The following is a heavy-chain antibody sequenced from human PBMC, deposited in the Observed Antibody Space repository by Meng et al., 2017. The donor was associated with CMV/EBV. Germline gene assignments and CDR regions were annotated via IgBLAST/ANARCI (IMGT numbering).Heavy chain of an antibody. Sequence: LVESGGGLSPPGGSLRLSCAASGFTVSNNYMRWFRQAPGKGLEWVSLIYSEGTTDYADSVKGRFTISRDNSKNTLYLQMNSLRAEDTAVYYCARDGNYHGVWGQGTLVTVSS. D-gene: IGHD1-7*01. V-gene: IGHV3-53*01. J-gene: IGHJ4*02. CDR2: IYSEGTT. CDR1: GFTVSNNY. CDR3: ARDGNYHGV.